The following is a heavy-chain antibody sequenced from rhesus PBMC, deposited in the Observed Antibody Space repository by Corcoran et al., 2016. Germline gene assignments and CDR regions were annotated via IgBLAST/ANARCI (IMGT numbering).Heavy chain of an antibody. CDR1: GGSISDDYY. J-gene: IGHJ1*01. V-gene: IGHV4-106*01. D-gene: IGHD3-16*01. CDR3: ARGSGSYYNAEYFDF. Sequence: QVQLQESGPGLVKPSETLSLTCAVSGGSISDDYYWSWIRQPPGKGLEWIGYIYGSGGGTNYNPSLQNRVTISIDTSKTQFSLTLSSVTAADTAVYYCARGSGSYYNAEYFDFWGQGALVTVSS. CDR2: IYGSGGGT.